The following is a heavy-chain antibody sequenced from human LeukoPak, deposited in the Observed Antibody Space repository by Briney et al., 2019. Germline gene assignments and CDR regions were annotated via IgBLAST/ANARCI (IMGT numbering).Heavy chain of an antibody. CDR3: ARGEYSFVYFDY. J-gene: IGHJ4*02. D-gene: IGHD6-6*01. V-gene: IGHV4-34*01. CDR2: INHSGST. CDR1: GGSFSGYY. Sequence: SETLSLTCAVYGGSFSGYYWSWIRQPPGKGLEWIGEINHSGSTNYNPSLKSRVTISVDTSKNQFSLKLSSLTAADTAVYYCARGEYSFVYFDYWGQGTLVTVSS.